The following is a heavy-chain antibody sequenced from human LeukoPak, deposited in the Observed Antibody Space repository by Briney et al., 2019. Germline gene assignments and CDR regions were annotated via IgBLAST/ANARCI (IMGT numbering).Heavy chain of an antibody. Sequence: SETLSLTCTASGGSISSYYWSWIRQPAGKGLEWIGRIYTSGSTNYNPSLKSRVTMSVDTSKNQFSLKLSSMTAADTAVYYCARDGMVRGVHLGGWFDPWGQGTLVTVSS. V-gene: IGHV4-4*07. J-gene: IGHJ5*02. CDR2: IYTSGST. CDR3: ARDGMVRGVHLGGWFDP. CDR1: GGSISSYY. D-gene: IGHD3-10*01.